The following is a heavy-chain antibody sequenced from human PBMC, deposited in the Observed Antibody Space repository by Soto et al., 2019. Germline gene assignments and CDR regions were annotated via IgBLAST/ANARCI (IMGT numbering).Heavy chain of an antibody. Sequence: EVQVLESGGGLVQPGGSLRLSCEGSGFIVSSNAMTWIRQAPGKGPKWVSTVTADGGTYYADSVKGRFAMSRDTSENTVYLQMNSLGAEDTAAYYCAPHVSCSGGSCQYDAFAIRGQGTMVNVSS. CDR2: VTADGGT. D-gene: IGHD2-15*01. J-gene: IGHJ3*02. CDR3: APHVSCSGGSCQYDAFAI. CDR1: GFIVSSNA. V-gene: IGHV3-23*01.